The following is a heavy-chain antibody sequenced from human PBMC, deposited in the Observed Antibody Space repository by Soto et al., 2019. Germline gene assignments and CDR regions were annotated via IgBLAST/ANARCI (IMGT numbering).Heavy chain of an antibody. CDR3: ASTMVRGVPFDY. D-gene: IGHD3-10*01. V-gene: IGHV4-4*02. J-gene: IGHJ4*02. CDR2: IYHSGST. CDR1: GGSISSSNL. Sequence: PXETLSLTCAVSGGSISSSNLWSWVRQPPGKGLEWIGEIYHSGSTNYNPSLKSRVTISVDKSKNQFSLKLSSVTAADTAVYYCASTMVRGVPFDYWGQGTLVTVSS.